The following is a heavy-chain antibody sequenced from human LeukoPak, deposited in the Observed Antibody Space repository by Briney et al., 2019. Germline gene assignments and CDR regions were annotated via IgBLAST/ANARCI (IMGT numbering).Heavy chain of an antibody. Sequence: SETLSLTCTVSGGSISSGSYYWSWIRQPAGKGLEWIGRIYTSGSTNYNPSLKSRVTISVDTSKNQFSLKLSVVTAADTAVYYCARDGSITIFGVVTADGMDVWGQGTTVTVSS. V-gene: IGHV4-61*02. CDR2: IYTSGST. CDR3: ARDGSITIFGVVTADGMDV. CDR1: GGSISSGSYY. J-gene: IGHJ6*02. D-gene: IGHD3-3*01.